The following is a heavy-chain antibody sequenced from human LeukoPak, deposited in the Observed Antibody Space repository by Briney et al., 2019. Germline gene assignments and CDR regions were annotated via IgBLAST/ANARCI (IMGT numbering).Heavy chain of an antibody. CDR2: IYYSGST. Sequence: SETLSLTCTVSGGSISSYYWSWIRQPPGKGLEWIGYIYYSGSTKYNPSLKSRVTISVDTSKNQFSLKLSSVTAADTAVYYCARDGSGYGMDVWGQGTTVTVSS. V-gene: IGHV4-59*01. J-gene: IGHJ6*02. CDR1: GGSISSYY. CDR3: ARDGSGYGMDV. D-gene: IGHD3-10*01.